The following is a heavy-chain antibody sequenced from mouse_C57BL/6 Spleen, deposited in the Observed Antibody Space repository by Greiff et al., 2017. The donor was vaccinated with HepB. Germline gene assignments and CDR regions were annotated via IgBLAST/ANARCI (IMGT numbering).Heavy chain of an antibody. D-gene: IGHD2-3*01. Sequence: VQLQESGAELVRPGTSVKMSCKASGYTFTNYWIGWAKQRPGHGLEWIGDIYPGGGYTNYNEKFKGKATLTADKSSSTAYMQFSSLTSEDSAIYYCARGYDGYVDYWGQGTTLTVSS. J-gene: IGHJ2*01. V-gene: IGHV1-63*01. CDR2: IYPGGGYT. CDR3: ARGYDGYVDY. CDR1: GYTFTNYW.